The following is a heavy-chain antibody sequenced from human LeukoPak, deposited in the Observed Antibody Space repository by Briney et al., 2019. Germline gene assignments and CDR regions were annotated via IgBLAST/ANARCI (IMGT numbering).Heavy chain of an antibody. J-gene: IGHJ4*02. Sequence: ASVKVSCKASGYTFTGYYMHWVRQAPGQGLEWMGWINPNSGGTNYAQKFQGWVTMTRDTSTSTVYMELSSLRSEDTAVYYCASSEYSSSWYDWGQGTLVTVSS. D-gene: IGHD6-13*01. CDR2: INPNSGGT. V-gene: IGHV1-2*04. CDR1: GYTFTGYY. CDR3: ASSEYSSSWYD.